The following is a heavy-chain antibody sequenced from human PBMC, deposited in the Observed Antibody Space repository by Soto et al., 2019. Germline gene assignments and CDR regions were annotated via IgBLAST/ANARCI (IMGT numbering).Heavy chain of an antibody. CDR1: GGSISSSSYY. Sequence: SETLSLTCTVSGGSISSSSYYWGWIRQPPGKGLEWIGSIYYSGSTYYNPSLKSRVTISVDTSKNQFSLKLSSVTAADTAVYYCAETQLYCGGDGDSFCFDYWVQGTLVTVSS. D-gene: IGHD2-21*02. J-gene: IGHJ4*02. CDR2: IYYSGST. V-gene: IGHV4-39*01. CDR3: AETQLYCGGDGDSFCFDY.